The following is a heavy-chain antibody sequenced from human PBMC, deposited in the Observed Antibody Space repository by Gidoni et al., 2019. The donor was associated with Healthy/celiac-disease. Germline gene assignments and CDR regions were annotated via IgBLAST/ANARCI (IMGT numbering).Heavy chain of an antibody. Sequence: EVQLVESGGGWVQPGGSLRPYCAAYGFTVSSKYRSWVRQAPGKGLEWVSVIYSGGSTYYADSVKGIFTISRDNSKNTLYLQINSLRAEDTAVYYCARAGYGDYDPPYYYYYGMDVWGQGTTVTVSS. V-gene: IGHV3-66*01. J-gene: IGHJ6*02. CDR1: GFTVSSKY. D-gene: IGHD4-17*01. CDR3: ARAGYGDYDPPYYYYYGMDV. CDR2: IYSGGST.